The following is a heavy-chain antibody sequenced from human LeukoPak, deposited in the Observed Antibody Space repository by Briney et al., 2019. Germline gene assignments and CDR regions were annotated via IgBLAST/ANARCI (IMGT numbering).Heavy chain of an antibody. CDR1: GFTFSSYA. V-gene: IGHV3-30-3*01. CDR2: ISYDGSIK. CDR3: ARGPGHSSGWYVLSVDY. Sequence: GRSLRLSCAASGFTFSSYAMHWVRQAPGKGLEWVAVISYDGSIKYYADSVKGRFTTSRDNSKNMLYLQMNSLSAEDTAVYYCARGPGHSSGWYVLSVDYWGQGTLVTVSS. J-gene: IGHJ4*02. D-gene: IGHD6-19*01.